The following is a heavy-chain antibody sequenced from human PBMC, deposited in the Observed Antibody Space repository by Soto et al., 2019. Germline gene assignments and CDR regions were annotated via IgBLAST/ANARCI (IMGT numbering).Heavy chain of an antibody. J-gene: IGHJ4*02. Sequence: IGLGVHRFIQAPGKGLEWVAVISYDGSNKYYADSVKGRFTISRDNSKNTLYLQMNSLRAEDTAVYYCAKGHQMYDLAYWGQGTLVTVSS. D-gene: IGHD2-2*01. CDR1: IGLG. CDR3: AKGHQMYDLAY. CDR2: ISYDGSNK. V-gene: IGHV3-30*18.